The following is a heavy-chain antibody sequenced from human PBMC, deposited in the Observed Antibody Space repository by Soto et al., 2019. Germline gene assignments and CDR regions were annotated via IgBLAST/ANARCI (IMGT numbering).Heavy chain of an antibody. D-gene: IGHD1-20*01. CDR3: VKGGVTGPKRNWFDP. V-gene: IGHV3-64D*06. Sequence: AGGSLRLSCSASGFTFNSYAMHWVRQAPGKGLEYVSGISATGGSTYHADSVKGRVTTSRDNPKNTLYLQLTSLRIDDTAVYYCVKGGVTGPKRNWFDPWGQGALVTVSS. J-gene: IGHJ5*02. CDR2: ISATGGST. CDR1: GFTFNSYA.